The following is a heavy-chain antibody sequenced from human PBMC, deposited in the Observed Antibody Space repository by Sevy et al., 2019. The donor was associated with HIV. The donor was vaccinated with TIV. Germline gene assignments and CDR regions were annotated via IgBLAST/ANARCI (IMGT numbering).Heavy chain of an antibody. J-gene: IGHJ4*02. D-gene: IGHD6-13*01. V-gene: IGHV3-72*01. CDR2: TRNKADGYTT. CDR1: GFTFSDHY. Sequence: GGSLRLSCVASGFTFSDHYMEWVRQAPGKGLEWVGRTRNKADGYTTEYAASVNGRVTISRDDSKNSLYVQMNSLKTEDTAVYYCATHAGIAAAGRVFDYWGQGTLVTVSS. CDR3: ATHAGIAAAGRVFDY.